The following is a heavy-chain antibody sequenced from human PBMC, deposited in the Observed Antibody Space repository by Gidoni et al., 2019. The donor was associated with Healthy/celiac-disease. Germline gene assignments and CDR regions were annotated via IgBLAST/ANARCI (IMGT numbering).Heavy chain of an antibody. CDR3: ARVTGRWELLGAFDI. CDR1: AFTVSSNY. J-gene: IGHJ3*02. CDR2: IYSGGST. D-gene: IGHD1-26*01. V-gene: IGHV3-53*04. Sequence: EVQLVESGGGLVQPGGSLRLSCAASAFTVSSNYMSWVRQAPGKGLEWVSVIYSGGSTYYADSVKGRFTISRHNSKNTLYLQMNSLRAEDTAVYYCARVTGRWELLGAFDIWGQGTMVTVSS.